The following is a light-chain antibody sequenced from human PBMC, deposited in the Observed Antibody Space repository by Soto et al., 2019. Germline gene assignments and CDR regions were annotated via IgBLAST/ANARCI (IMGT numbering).Light chain of an antibody. CDR1: SSDVGAYNY. V-gene: IGLV2-8*01. J-gene: IGLJ3*02. CDR2: EVT. Sequence: QSVQTQPPSASGSPGQSVTISCTGTSSDVGAYNYVSWYQQHAGKAPKLVIYEVTKRPSGVPDRFSGSKSANTASLTVSGLQAEDEADYYCSSFASSNTWVFGGGTKVTVL. CDR3: SSFASSNTWV.